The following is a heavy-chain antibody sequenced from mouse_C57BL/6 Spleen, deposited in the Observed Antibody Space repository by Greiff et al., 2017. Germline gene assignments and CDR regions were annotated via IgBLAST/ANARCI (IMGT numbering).Heavy chain of an antibody. CDR1: GFTFNTYA. V-gene: IGHV10-3*01. CDR2: IRSKSSNYET. CDR3: VRDGDYGSFDY. D-gene: IGHD1-1*01. J-gene: IGHJ2*01. Sequence: DAGGGLVQPKGSLKLSCAASGFTFNTYAMHWVRQAPGKGLEWVARIRSKSSNYETYYADSVKDRFTISRNDSQSMLYLQMNNLKTEDTAMYYCVRDGDYGSFDYWGQGTTLTVSS.